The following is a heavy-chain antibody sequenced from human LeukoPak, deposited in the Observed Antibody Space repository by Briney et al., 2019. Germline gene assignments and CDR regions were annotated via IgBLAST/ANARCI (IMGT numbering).Heavy chain of an antibody. D-gene: IGHD5-24*01. Sequence: KTSETLSLTCAVSGYSISSGYYWGWIRQPPGKGLEWIGSIYHSGSTYYNPSLKSRVTISVDTSKNQFSLKLSSVTAADTAVYYCARWLQSVFDYWGQGTLVTVSS. V-gene: IGHV4-38-2*01. J-gene: IGHJ4*02. CDR1: GYSISSGYY. CDR2: IYHSGST. CDR3: ARWLQSVFDY.